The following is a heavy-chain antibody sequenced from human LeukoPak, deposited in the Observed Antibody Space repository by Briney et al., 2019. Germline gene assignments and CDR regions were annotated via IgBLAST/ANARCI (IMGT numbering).Heavy chain of an antibody. D-gene: IGHD3-10*01. J-gene: IGHJ4*02. CDR1: GFTFSDYG. CDR2: IWSDGSNK. V-gene: IGHV3-33*01. CDR3: VRASGSFDY. Sequence: GGSLRLSCAASGFTFSDYGIHWVRRAPGKGLEWVAVIWSDGSNKYYAGSVKGRFTISRDNSRKTLYLQMNSLRAEDTAVYYCVRASGSFDYWGQGTLVTVSS.